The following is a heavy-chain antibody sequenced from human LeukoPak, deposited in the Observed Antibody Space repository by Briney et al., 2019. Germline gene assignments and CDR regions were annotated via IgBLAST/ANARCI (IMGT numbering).Heavy chain of an antibody. CDR1: GFTFSSYG. CDR2: ISYDGSNK. V-gene: IGHV3-30*18. CDR3: AKDERYESGYFDY. J-gene: IGHJ4*02. D-gene: IGHD3-10*01. Sequence: GGSLRLSCAASGFTFSSYGMHWVRQAPGKGLEWVAVISYDGSNKYYADSVKGRFTISRDNSKNTLYLQMNSLRAEDTAVYYCAKDERYESGYFDYWGQGTLVTVSS.